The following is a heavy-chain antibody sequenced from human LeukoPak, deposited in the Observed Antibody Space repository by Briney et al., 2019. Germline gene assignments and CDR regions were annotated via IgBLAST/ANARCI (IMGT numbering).Heavy chain of an antibody. V-gene: IGHV3-30*02. CDR3: ARDPYSGNYGNYYYYYMDV. CDR2: IRHDGGTK. Sequence: GGSLRLSCVASGFTFSSYAMHWVRQAPGKGLEWVAFIRHDGGTKYRADSVKGRFTISRDNSKNTLYLQMNRLGPEDTAVYYCARDPYSGNYGNYYYYYMDVWGKGTTVTISS. D-gene: IGHD1-26*01. J-gene: IGHJ6*03. CDR1: GFTFSSYA.